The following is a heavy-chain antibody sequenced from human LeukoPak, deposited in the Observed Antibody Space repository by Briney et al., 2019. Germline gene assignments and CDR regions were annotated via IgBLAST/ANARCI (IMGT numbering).Heavy chain of an antibody. CDR3: EGAGGS. V-gene: IGHV4-59*01. CDR1: GASIRGYY. Sequence: SETLSPTCTVSGASIRGYYWSWIRQPPGKGLEWIGHIIYSGATNYNPSLKSRVTISVDTSKNEFSLKLNSVTAADTAVYFCEGAGGSWGQGTLVTVSS. CDR2: IIYSGAT. J-gene: IGHJ5*02. D-gene: IGHD3-10*01.